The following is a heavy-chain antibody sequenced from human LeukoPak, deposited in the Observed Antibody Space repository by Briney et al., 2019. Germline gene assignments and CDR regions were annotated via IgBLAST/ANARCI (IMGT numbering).Heavy chain of an antibody. CDR3: ARGLGPVGGNFDY. CDR2: IYYSGST. V-gene: IGHV4-30-4*01. D-gene: IGHD3-16*01. J-gene: IGHJ4*02. Sequence: SETLSLTCTVSGASISSGDYYWSWIRQPPGKGLEWIGYIYYSGSTYYNPSLKSRVTISVDTSKNQFSLKLSSVTAADTAVYYCARGLGPVGGNFDYWGQGTLVTVSS. CDR1: GASISSGDYY.